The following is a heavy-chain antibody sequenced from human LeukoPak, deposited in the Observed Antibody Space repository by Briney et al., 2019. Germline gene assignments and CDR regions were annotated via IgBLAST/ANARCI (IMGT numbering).Heavy chain of an antibody. D-gene: IGHD2-2*02. CDR1: GYTFTSYD. J-gene: IGHJ6*03. CDR2: MNPNSGNT. V-gene: IGHV1-8*01. CDR3: ARGFYCSSTSCYMMLFDHYYYYMDV. Sequence: ASVKVSRKASGYTFTSYDINWVRQATGQGLEWMGWMNPNSGNTGYAQKFQGRVTMTRNTSISTVYMELSSLRSEDTAVYYCARGFYCSSTSCYMMLFDHYYYYMDVWGKGTTVTVSS.